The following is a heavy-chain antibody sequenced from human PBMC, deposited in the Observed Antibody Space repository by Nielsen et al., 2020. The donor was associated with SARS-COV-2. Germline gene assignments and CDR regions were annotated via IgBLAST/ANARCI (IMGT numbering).Heavy chain of an antibody. Sequence: ASVKVSCKASGYTFTNYYMHWVRQAPGQGLEWMGIINPSGGTTIYAQKFQGRVTMTRDTSTSTVYMELTTLRSKDTATYYCARAQLRSTWDFDSWGQGTLVTVSS. CDR3: ARAQLRSTWDFDS. CDR1: GYTFTNYY. J-gene: IGHJ4*02. CDR2: INPSGGTT. D-gene: IGHD2-2*01. V-gene: IGHV1-46*01.